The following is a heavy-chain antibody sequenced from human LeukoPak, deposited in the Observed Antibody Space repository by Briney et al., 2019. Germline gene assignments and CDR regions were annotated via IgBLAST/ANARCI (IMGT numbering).Heavy chain of an antibody. CDR3: ARDDEWFENYYMDV. D-gene: IGHD3-10*01. J-gene: IGHJ6*03. V-gene: IGHV3-7*01. CDR1: GFTLSSYW. Sequence: GSLRLSCAASGFTLSSYWMSWVRQAPGKGLEWVANINQDVSEINYVDSVKGRFTISRDNGKNSLYLQMNSLRAEDTAVYYCARDDEWFENYYMDVWGKGTTVTISS. CDR2: INQDVSEI.